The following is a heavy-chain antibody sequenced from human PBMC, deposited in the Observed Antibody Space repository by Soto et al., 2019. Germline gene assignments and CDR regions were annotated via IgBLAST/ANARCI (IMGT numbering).Heavy chain of an antibody. V-gene: IGHV3-30-3*01. CDR2: ISYDGSNK. CDR1: GFTFSSYA. D-gene: IGHD2-21*02. J-gene: IGHJ2*01. Sequence: QVQLVESGGGVVQPGRSLRLSCAASGFTFSSYAMHWVRQAPGKGLEWVAVISYDGSNKYYADSVKGRFTISRDNSKNSLYLQMNGLRAEDTAVYYCARPLWGNDCNWGYFDLWGRGTLVTVSS. CDR3: ARPLWGNDCNWGYFDL.